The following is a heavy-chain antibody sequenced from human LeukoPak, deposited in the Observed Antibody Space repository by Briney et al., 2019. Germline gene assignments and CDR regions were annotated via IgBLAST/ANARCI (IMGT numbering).Heavy chain of an antibody. D-gene: IGHD3-16*02. J-gene: IGHJ3*02. Sequence: ASVKVSCKTSGYTFTGYYIQWVRQAPGQGLEWMGYINPTSGGTNYAQESQGRVTMTRDTSISTAYMELSRLTSDDTAVYYCARGEMITFGGVIVISTFDIWGQGTMVTVS. CDR1: GYTFTGYY. CDR3: ARGEMITFGGVIVISTFDI. V-gene: IGHV1-2*02. CDR2: INPTSGGT.